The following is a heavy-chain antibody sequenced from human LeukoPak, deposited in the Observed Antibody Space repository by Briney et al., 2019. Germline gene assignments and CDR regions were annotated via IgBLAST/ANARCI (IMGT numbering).Heavy chain of an antibody. V-gene: IGHV4-59*08. Sequence: SETLSLTCTVSGGSISSYYWSWIRQPPGKGLEWIGYIYYSGSTNYNPSLKSRVTISVDTSKNQFSLKLSSVTAADTAVYYRARGDFWSGYRLDYWGQGTLVTVSS. D-gene: IGHD3-3*01. J-gene: IGHJ4*02. CDR2: IYYSGST. CDR3: ARGDFWSGYRLDY. CDR1: GGSISSYY.